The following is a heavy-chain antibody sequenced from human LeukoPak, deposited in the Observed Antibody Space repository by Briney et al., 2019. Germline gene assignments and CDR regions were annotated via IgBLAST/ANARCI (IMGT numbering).Heavy chain of an antibody. CDR1: GFTFSSYA. CDR2: IKQDGSEK. J-gene: IGHJ4*02. D-gene: IGHD3-3*01. Sequence: GGSLRLSCAASGFTFSSYAMSWVRQAPGKGLEWVANIKQDGSEKYYVDSVKGRFTISRDNAKNSLYLQMNSLRAEDTAVYYCARDLLGYDFWSGGMDYWGQGTLVTVSS. CDR3: ARDLLGYDFWSGGMDY. V-gene: IGHV3-7*01.